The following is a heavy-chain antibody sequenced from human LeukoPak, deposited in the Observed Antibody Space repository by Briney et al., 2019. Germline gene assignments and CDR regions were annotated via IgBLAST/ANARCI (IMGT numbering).Heavy chain of an antibody. CDR1: GFTFSSYC. V-gene: IGHV3-21*01. D-gene: IGHD1-26*01. CDR2: ISSSSSYI. CDR3: ARDLSGVGATTYFDY. J-gene: IGHJ4*02. Sequence: GGSLRLSCAASGFTFSSYCMNWVRQAPGKGLEWVSSISSSSSYIYYADSVKGRFTISRDNANNSLYLQMNSLRAEDTAVYYCARDLSGVGATTYFDYWGQGTLVTVSS.